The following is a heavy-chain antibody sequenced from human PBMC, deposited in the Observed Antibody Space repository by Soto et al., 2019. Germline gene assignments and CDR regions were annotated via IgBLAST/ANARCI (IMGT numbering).Heavy chain of an antibody. J-gene: IGHJ4*02. CDR2: ISSSSSTI. CDR1: GFTFSSYS. D-gene: IGHD3-22*01. V-gene: IGHV3-48*01. Sequence: EVQLVESGGGLVQPGGSLRLSCAASGFTFSSYSMNWVRQAPGKGLEWVSYISSSSSTIYYAHSVKGRFTISRDNAKNSLYLQMNSLIAEDTAVYYCARVAYYYDSSGLSYWGQGTLVTVSS. CDR3: ARVAYYYDSSGLSY.